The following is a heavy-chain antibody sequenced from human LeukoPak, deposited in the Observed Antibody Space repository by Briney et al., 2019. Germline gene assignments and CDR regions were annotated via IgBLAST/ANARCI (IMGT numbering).Heavy chain of an antibody. D-gene: IGHD2-2*01. Sequence: PGGSLRLSCAASGFTFSSYSMNWVRQAPGKGLEWVSYISSSSSTIYYADSVKGRFTISRDNAKNSLYLQMNSLRAEDTAVYYCARGYCSSTSCYGAGWFDYWGQGTLVTVSS. V-gene: IGHV3-48*01. J-gene: IGHJ4*02. CDR1: GFTFSSYS. CDR2: ISSSSSTI. CDR3: ARGYCSSTSCYGAGWFDY.